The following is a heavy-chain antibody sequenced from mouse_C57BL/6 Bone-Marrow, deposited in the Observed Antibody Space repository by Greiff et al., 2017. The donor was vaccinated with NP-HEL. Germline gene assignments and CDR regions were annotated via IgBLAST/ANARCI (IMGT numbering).Heavy chain of an antibody. CDR2: INPNNGGT. D-gene: IGHD2-3*01. Sequence: EVQLQQSGPELVKPGASVKIPCKASGYTFTDYNMDWVKQSHGKSLEWIGDINPNNGGTIYNQKFKGKATLTVDKSSSTAYMELRSLTSEDTAVYYGARRGLLENYFDDWGQGTTLTVSS. V-gene: IGHV1-18*01. J-gene: IGHJ2*01. CDR1: GYTFTDYN. CDR3: ARRGLLENYFDD.